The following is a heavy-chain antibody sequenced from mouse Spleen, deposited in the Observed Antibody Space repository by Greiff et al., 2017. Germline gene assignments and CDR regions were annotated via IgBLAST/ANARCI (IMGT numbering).Heavy chain of an antibody. CDR1: GYTFTSYW. CDR3: ARGETTVRAMDY. Sequence: QVQLQQPGAELVKPGASVKMSCKASGYTFTSYWITWVKQRPGQGLEWIGDIYPGSGSTNYNEKFKSKATLTVDTSSSTAYMQLSSLTSEDSAVYYCARGETTVRAMDYWGQGTSVTVSS. D-gene: IGHD1-1*01. CDR2: IYPGSGST. V-gene: IGHV1-55*01. J-gene: IGHJ4*01.